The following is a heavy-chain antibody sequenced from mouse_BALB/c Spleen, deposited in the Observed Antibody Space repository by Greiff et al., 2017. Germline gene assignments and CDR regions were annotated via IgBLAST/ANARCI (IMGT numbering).Heavy chain of an antibody. CDR1: GYSFTSYY. CDR2: IFPGSGNT. V-gene: IGHV1-66*01. J-gene: IGHJ3*01. D-gene: IGHD1-2*01. Sequence: VQLQQSGPELVKPGASVKISCKASGYSFTSYYIHWVKQRPGQGLEWIGWIFPGSGNTKYNEKFKGKATLTADTSSSTAYMQLSSLTSEDSAVYFCARGFTTATAWFAYWGQGTLVTVSA. CDR3: ARGFTTATAWFAY.